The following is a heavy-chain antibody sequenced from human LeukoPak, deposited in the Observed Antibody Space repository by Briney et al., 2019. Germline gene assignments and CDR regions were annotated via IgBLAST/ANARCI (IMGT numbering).Heavy chain of an antibody. J-gene: IGHJ5*02. D-gene: IGHD3-10*01. CDR2: ISPTAIST. V-gene: IGHV3-21*06. Sequence: GGSLRLSCAASGFTLSTYTMNWVRQAPGKGLEWVSSISPTAISTWYADSLKGRFTISRDSARNLLFLEGNGLRAEDTGVFYCVRDFLGESGAGGPWGQGTLVTVSS. CDR1: GFTLSTYT. CDR3: VRDFLGESGAGGP.